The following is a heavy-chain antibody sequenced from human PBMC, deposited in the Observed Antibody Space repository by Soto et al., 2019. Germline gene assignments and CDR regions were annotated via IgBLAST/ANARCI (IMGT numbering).Heavy chain of an antibody. V-gene: IGHV3-21*01. Sequence: PGRSLRISCAASGFTFGTYSINWVRQAPGKGLEWVASISISGDYIYYAESVKGRFTISRDNAKNSVFLQMNSLRAEDTAVYFCVRYSNNRQQGMYVCGHGTTVTVS. D-gene: IGHD4-4*01. CDR1: GFTFGTYS. CDR2: ISISGDYI. J-gene: IGHJ6*02. CDR3: VRYSNNRQQGMYV.